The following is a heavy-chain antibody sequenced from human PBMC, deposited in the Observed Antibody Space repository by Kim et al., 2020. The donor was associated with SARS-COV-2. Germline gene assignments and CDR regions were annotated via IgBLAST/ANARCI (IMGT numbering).Heavy chain of an antibody. CDR1: GFTFSDFA. Sequence: GGSLRLSCAASGFTFSDFAFHWVRQAPGKGLEWVAVISDDANNKYDAESVKGRFTISRDNSKNTLYLQMNSLRADDTAVYYCARGRFSSTWSIGEAFHIGGQGPIVTVSS. CDR3: ARGRFSSTWSIGEAFHI. V-gene: IGHV3-30*04. D-gene: IGHD2-2*01. J-gene: IGHJ3*02. CDR2: ISDDANNK.